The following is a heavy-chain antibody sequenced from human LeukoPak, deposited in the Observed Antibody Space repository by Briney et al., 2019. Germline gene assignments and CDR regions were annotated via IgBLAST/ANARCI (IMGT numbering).Heavy chain of an antibody. Sequence: ASVKVSCKASGYTFTGYYMHWVRQAPGQGLEWMGIINPSGGSTSYAQKFQGRVTMTRDMSTSTVYMELSSLRSEDTAVYYCARAAVESRIAVAGMGFDPWGQGTLVTVSS. CDR2: INPSGGST. D-gene: IGHD6-19*01. J-gene: IGHJ5*02. CDR1: GYTFTGYY. CDR3: ARAAVESRIAVAGMGFDP. V-gene: IGHV1-46*01.